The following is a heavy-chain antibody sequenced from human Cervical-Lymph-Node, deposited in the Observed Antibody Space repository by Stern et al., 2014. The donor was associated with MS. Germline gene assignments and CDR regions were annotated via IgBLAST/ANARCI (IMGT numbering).Heavy chain of an antibody. J-gene: IGHJ4*02. Sequence: QVHLVQSGADVKKPGASVKVSCKASGYTFTAYNMHWLRQAPGQALEWMGRINPKSGVTNYAQKFQDRVTMTRDTSIRPVYMELSRLRSNDTAMYYCATRRGCSGGSCSSRSLDYWGQGTLVTVSS. D-gene: IGHD2-15*01. V-gene: IGHV1-2*06. CDR2: INPKSGVT. CDR3: ATRRGCSGGSCSSRSLDY. CDR1: GYTFTAYN.